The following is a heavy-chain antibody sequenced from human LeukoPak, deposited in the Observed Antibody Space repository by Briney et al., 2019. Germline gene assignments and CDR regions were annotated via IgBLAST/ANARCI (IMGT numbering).Heavy chain of an antibody. J-gene: IGHJ5*02. CDR1: GGSISSSSYY. CDR3: ARDLPYYYGSGSYFNWFDP. D-gene: IGHD3-10*01. V-gene: IGHV4-39*07. Sequence: PSETLSLTCTVSGGSISSSSYYWGWIRQPPGKGLEWIGSIYYSGSTYYNPSLKSRVTISVDTSKNQFSLKLSSVTAADTAVYYCARDLPYYYGSGSYFNWFDPWGQGTLVTVSS. CDR2: IYYSGST.